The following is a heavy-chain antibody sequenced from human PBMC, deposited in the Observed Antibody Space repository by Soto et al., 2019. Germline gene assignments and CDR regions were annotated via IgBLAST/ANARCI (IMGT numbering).Heavy chain of an antibody. Sequence: TSETLSLTCTVSGGSISSYYWSWIRQPPGKGLEWIGYIYYSGSTNYNPSLKSRVTISVDTSKNQSSLKLSSVTAADTAVYYCARASPPTMVRGVDWFDPWGQGTLVTVSS. J-gene: IGHJ5*02. V-gene: IGHV4-59*01. CDR1: GGSISSYY. D-gene: IGHD3-10*01. CDR3: ARASPPTMVRGVDWFDP. CDR2: IYYSGST.